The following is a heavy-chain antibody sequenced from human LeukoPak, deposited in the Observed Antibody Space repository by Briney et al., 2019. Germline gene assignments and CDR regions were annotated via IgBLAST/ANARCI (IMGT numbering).Heavy chain of an antibody. CDR2: FDPEDGET. Sequence: ASVKVSCKVSGYTLTELPMHWVRQAPGKGLEWMGGFDPEDGETIYAQKFQGRVTMTEDTSTDTVYMELSSLRSEDTAVYYCTTEAVGLGSNFLRAFDVWGQGTMVTVSS. J-gene: IGHJ3*01. D-gene: IGHD3-16*01. V-gene: IGHV1-24*01. CDR3: TTEAVGLGSNFLRAFDV. CDR1: GYTLTELP.